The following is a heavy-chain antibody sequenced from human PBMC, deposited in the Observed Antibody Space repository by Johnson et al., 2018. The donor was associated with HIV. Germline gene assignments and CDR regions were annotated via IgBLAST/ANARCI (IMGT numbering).Heavy chain of an antibody. CDR3: ARDEGPYSSSWTHAFDI. CDR1: GFTFSSYA. CDR2: ISSNGGST. Sequence: VQLMESGGGLVQPGGSLRLSCAASGFTFSSYAMHWVRQAPGKGLEYVSAISSNGGSTYYANSVKGRFTISRDNSKNTLYLQMGSLRAEDMAVYYCARDEGPYSSSWTHAFDIWGQGTMVTVSS. V-gene: IGHV3-64*01. D-gene: IGHD6-13*01. J-gene: IGHJ3*02.